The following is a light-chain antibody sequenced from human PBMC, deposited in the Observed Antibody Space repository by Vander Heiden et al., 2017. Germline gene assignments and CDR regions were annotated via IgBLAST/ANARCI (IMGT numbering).Light chain of an antibody. V-gene: IGKV3-15*01. J-gene: IGKJ1*01. CDR1: QGVSSN. CDR2: GAS. Sequence: EIVMTQSPATLSVSPGERATLSCRASQGVSSNLAWYQQKPGQPPRLLIYGASTRTTGIPARFSGSGYGTEFTLTISSLQSEDFAVYYCQQYNNWPPWTFGQGTKVEIK. CDR3: QQYNNWPPWT.